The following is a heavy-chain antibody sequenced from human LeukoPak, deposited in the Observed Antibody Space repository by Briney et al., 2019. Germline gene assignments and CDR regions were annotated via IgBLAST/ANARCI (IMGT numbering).Heavy chain of an antibody. CDR1: GYTFSSYV. Sequence: GGSLRPCCTASGYTFSSYVMTWVRQAPGKGLEWVSAISGSGVNTYYADSVEGRFAASRDNSKNTLYLQMNSLRAEDTAVYYCARGRSGYGPFYASNIWGPGTWVTVSS. CDR2: ISGSGVNT. D-gene: IGHD3-22*01. CDR3: ARGRSGYGPFYASNI. V-gene: IGHV3-23*01. J-gene: IGHJ3*02.